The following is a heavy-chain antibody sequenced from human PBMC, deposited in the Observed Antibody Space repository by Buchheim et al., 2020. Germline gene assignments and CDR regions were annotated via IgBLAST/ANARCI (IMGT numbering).Heavy chain of an antibody. CDR1: GLSFSDDY. D-gene: IGHD3-10*01. V-gene: IGHV3-11*05. CDR3: ARHVTYLQWFVKSNEYYFDH. Sequence: QVQLVESGGGLVKPGGSLRLTCAVSGLSFSDDYMSWIRQAPGKGLEWVAYISTTGSYTKYADSVEARFTISRDNTKNSVFLEMNSLRAEDTAVYYCARHVTYLQWFVKSNEYYFDHWGQGT. CDR2: ISTTGSYT. J-gene: IGHJ4*02.